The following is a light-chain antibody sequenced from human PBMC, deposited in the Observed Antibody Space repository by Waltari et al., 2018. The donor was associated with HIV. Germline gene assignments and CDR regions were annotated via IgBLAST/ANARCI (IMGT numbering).Light chain of an antibody. V-gene: IGLV3-25*03. Sequence: SSDLTQPPSVSVSPGQTPTITCSADSFSKQYTSWYKQRPGQAPVLLISKDNKRPSGIPERFSGSTSGTTVTLAISRVQPDDEADYYCQSSDTSGTSVIFGGGTKLTVL. CDR2: KDN. CDR3: QSSDTSGTSVI. J-gene: IGLJ2*01. CDR1: SFSKQY.